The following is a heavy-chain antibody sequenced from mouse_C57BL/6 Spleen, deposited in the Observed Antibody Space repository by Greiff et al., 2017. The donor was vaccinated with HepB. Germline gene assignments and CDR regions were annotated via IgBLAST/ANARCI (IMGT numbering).Heavy chain of an antibody. D-gene: IGHD1-1*01. CDR1: GYSFTSCYY. Sequence: VQLKESGPGLVKPSQSLSLTCSVTGYSFTSCYYWNWIRQFPGNKLECMGYISYDGSNNYNTALKNRISITRDTSKNQFFLKLNSVTTEDTATYYCARGNHYYDGSSYDYWGQGTTLTVSS. V-gene: IGHV3-6*01. CDR3: ARGNHYYDGSSYDY. J-gene: IGHJ2*01. CDR2: ISYDGSN.